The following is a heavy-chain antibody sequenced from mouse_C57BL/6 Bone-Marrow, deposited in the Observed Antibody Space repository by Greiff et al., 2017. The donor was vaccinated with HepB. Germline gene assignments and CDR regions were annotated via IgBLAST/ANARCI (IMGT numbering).Heavy chain of an antibody. CDR3: ARSPHYYGSSSFDY. V-gene: IGHV1-69*01. J-gene: IGHJ2*01. CDR1: GYTFTSYW. CDR2: IDPSDSYT. Sequence: QVQLQQPGAELVMPGASVKLSCKASGYTFTSYWMHWVKQRPGQGLEWIGEIDPSDSYTNYNQKFKGKSTLTVDKSSSTAYMQLSSLTSADSAVYYCARSPHYYGSSSFDYWGQGTTLTVSS. D-gene: IGHD1-1*01.